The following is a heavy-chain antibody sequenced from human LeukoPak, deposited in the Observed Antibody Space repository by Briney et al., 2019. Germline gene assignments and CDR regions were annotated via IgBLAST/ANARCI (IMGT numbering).Heavy chain of an antibody. CDR2: ISGSGGST. D-gene: IGHD3-9*01. Sequence: PGGSLRLSCAASGSTFSSYAMSWVRQAPGKGLEWVSAISGSGGSTYYADSVKGRFTISRDNSKNTLYLQMNSLRAEDTAVYYCAFHYDILTGFDYFDYWGQGTLVTVSS. J-gene: IGHJ4*02. CDR3: AFHYDILTGFDYFDY. V-gene: IGHV3-23*01. CDR1: GSTFSSYA.